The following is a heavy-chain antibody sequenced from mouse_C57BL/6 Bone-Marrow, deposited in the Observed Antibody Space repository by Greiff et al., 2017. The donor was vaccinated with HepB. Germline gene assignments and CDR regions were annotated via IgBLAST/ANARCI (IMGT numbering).Heavy chain of an antibody. CDR2: IDSSDSYT. Sequence: QVQLQQPGAELVKPGDSVKLSCKASGYTFTSYWMQWVKQRPGQGLEWIGEIDSSDSYTNYKQKFKGKATLTVDTSSSTSYMLLSSLTSEDSAVYYCARGTYSPMDYWGQGTSVTVSS. CDR1: GYTFTSYW. V-gene: IGHV1-50*01. J-gene: IGHJ4*01. D-gene: IGHD3-3*01. CDR3: ARGTYSPMDY.